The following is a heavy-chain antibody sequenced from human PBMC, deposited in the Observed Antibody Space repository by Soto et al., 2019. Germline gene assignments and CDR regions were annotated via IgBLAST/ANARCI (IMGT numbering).Heavy chain of an antibody. CDR1: EGTFSSYT. CDR2: IITILGMA. V-gene: IGHV1-69*02. Sequence: QVQLVQSGAEVQKPRSSVKVSCKASEGTFSSYTISWVRQAPGQGLEWMGRIITILGMANYAQKFQGRVTITADKSTSTAYMELSSLRAEDTAVYYCARGSYITGTTGFGYLGQGTLVIVSS. CDR3: ARGSYITGTTGFGY. J-gene: IGHJ4*02. D-gene: IGHD1-7*01.